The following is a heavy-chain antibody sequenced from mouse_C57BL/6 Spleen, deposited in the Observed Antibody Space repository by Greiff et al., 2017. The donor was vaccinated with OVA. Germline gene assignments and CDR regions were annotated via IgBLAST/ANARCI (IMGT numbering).Heavy chain of an antibody. J-gene: IGHJ3*01. D-gene: IGHD1-1*01. CDR1: GYTFTSYW. V-gene: IGHV1-50*01. Sequence: QAQLQQPGAELVKPGASVKLSCKASGYTFTSYWMQWVKQRTGQGLEWIGEIDPSDSYTNYNQKFKGKATLTVDTSSSTAYMQLSSLTSEDSAVYYCARGDYYGSSSFAYWGQGTLVTVSA. CDR2: IDPSDSYT. CDR3: ARGDYYGSSSFAY.